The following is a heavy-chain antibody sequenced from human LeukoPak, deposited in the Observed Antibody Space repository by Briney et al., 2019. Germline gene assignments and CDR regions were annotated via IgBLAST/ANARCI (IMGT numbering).Heavy chain of an antibody. CDR3: ARERRGYRYGQAFDI. CDR2: INTHTGNP. D-gene: IGHD5-18*01. CDR1: GYIFTSYP. J-gene: IGHJ3*02. Sequence: ASVKLSCKASGYIFTSYPMNWVRQAPGQGLEWLGWINTHTGNPTYGQGFTGRFAFSLDTSFSTAYVQISNLKTEDTATYYCARERRGYRYGQAFDIWAKGQWSPSLQ. V-gene: IGHV7-4-1*02.